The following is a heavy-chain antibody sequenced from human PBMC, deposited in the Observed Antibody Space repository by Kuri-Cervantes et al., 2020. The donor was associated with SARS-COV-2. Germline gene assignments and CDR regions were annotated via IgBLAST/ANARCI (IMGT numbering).Heavy chain of an antibody. CDR2: INHSGST. CDR3: ARVGYSSSGWFDP. V-gene: IGHV4-34*01. D-gene: IGHD6-6*01. CDR1: GGSFSGYY. J-gene: IGHJ5*02. Sequence: GSLRLSCAVYGGSFSGYYWSWIRQPPGKGLEWIGEINHSGSTNYNPSLKSRVTISVDTSKNQFSLKLSSVTAADTAVYYCARVGYSSSGWFDPWGREPWSPSPQ.